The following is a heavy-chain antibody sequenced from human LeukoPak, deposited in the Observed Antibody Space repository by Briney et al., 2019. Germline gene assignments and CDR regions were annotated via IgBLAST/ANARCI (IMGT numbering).Heavy chain of an antibody. J-gene: IGHJ6*02. D-gene: IGHD6-19*01. CDR2: INSDRSSI. CDR3: ARAGWYFPYYYGMDV. Sequence: GGSLRLSCAASGFTFSSYWMHWVRQAPGKGLVWVPRINSDRSSISYADSVKGRFTISRDNAKNTLYLQMNSLRAEDTAVYYCARAGWYFPYYYGMDVWGQGTTVTVSS. V-gene: IGHV3-74*01. CDR1: GFTFSSYW.